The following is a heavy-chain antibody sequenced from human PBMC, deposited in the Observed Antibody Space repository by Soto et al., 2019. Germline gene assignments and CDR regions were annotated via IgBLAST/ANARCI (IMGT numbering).Heavy chain of an antibody. V-gene: IGHV3-30*18. J-gene: IGHJ6*03. Sequence: GGSLRLSCAASGFTFSSYGMHWVRQAPGKGLEWVAVISYDGSNKYYEDSGKGRFTISRDNSKNTLYLQMNSLRAEDTAVYYCAKDNYGSGSYLSYMDVWGKGTTVTVSS. CDR1: GFTFSSYG. CDR2: ISYDGSNK. CDR3: AKDNYGSGSYLSYMDV. D-gene: IGHD3-10*01.